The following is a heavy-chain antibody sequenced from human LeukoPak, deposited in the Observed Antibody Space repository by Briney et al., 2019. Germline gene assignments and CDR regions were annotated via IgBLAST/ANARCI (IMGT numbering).Heavy chain of an antibody. V-gene: IGHV1-2*02. J-gene: IGHJ6*02. D-gene: IGHD3-10*01. CDR3: ARSGGIYGSGSFDDYYSYGMDV. CDR1: GYTFTGYY. Sequence: ASVKVSCKASGYTFTGYYMHWVRQAPGQGLEWMGWINPNSGGTNYAQKFQGRVTMTRDTSISTAYMGLSRLRSDDTAVYYCARSGGIYGSGSFDDYYSYGMDVWGQGTTVTVSS. CDR2: INPNSGGT.